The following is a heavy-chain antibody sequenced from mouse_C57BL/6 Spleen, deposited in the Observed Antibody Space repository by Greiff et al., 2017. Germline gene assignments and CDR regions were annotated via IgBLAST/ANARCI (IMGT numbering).Heavy chain of an antibody. V-gene: IGHV3-6*01. CDR3: ARKYSNWYIDV. Sequence: EVKLVESGPGLVKPSQSLSLTCSVTGYSITSGYYWNWIRQFPGNKLEWMGYISYDGSNNYNPSLKNRISITRDTSKNQFFLKLNSVTTEDTATYYCARKYSNWYIDVWGTGTTVTVSS. CDR1: GYSITSGYY. J-gene: IGHJ1*03. CDR2: ISYDGSN. D-gene: IGHD2-5*01.